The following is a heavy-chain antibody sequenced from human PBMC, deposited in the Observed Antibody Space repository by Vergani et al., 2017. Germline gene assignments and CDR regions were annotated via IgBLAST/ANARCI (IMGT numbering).Heavy chain of an antibody. J-gene: IGHJ6*03. D-gene: IGHD1-26*01. CDR2: ISSSSSTI. Sequence: EVQLVESGGGLVQPGGSLRLSCAASGFTFSSYSMNWVRQAPGKGLEWVSYISSSSSTIYYADSVKGRFTISRDNAKNSLYLQMNSLRAEDTAVYYCASYYYSGSKSYYYYYMDVWGKGTTVTVSS. V-gene: IGHV3-48*01. CDR1: GFTFSSYS. CDR3: ASYYYSGSKSYYYYYMDV.